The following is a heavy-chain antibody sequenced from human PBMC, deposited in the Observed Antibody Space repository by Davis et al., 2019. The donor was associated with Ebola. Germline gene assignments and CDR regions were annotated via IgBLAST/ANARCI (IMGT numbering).Heavy chain of an antibody. CDR3: ARDSVVGTVSASGPFDY. Sequence: DSVKGRFTVSRDNSKNTLFLDMSNLRADDTAVYFCARDSVVGTVSASGPFDYWGQGTLVTVS. J-gene: IGHJ4*02. D-gene: IGHD2-21*02. V-gene: IGHV3-30*07.